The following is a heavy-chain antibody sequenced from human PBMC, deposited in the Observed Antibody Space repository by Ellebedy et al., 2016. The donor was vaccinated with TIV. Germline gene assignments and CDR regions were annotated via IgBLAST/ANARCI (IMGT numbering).Heavy chain of an antibody. J-gene: IGHJ4*02. CDR3: AGAPRSGYHGAFDY. CDR1: GFTVSSNY. CDR2: IYSSGGT. Sequence: GESLKISCAASGFTVSSNYMSWVRQAPGRGLEWVSTIYSSGGTYYAGSVKGRFTISRDNAKNSLYLQMNSLRAEDTAVYYCAGAPRSGYHGAFDYWGQGTLVTVSS. V-gene: IGHV3-53*01. D-gene: IGHD5-12*01.